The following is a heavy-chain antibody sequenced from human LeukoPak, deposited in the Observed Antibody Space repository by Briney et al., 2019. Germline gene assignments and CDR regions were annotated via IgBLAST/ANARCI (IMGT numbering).Heavy chain of an antibody. Sequence: PGGSLRLSCAASGFTFSSYAMSWVRQAPGKGLEWVSAISGSGGSTYCADSVKGRFTISRDNSKNTLYLQMNSLRAEDTAVYYCAKAEYSSGWYGRDYWGQGTLVTVSS. CDR2: ISGSGGST. D-gene: IGHD6-19*01. V-gene: IGHV3-23*01. J-gene: IGHJ4*02. CDR1: GFTFSSYA. CDR3: AKAEYSSGWYGRDY.